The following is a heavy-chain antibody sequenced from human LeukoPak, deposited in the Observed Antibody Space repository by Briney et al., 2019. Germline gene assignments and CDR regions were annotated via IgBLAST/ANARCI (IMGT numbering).Heavy chain of an antibody. D-gene: IGHD1-26*01. CDR3: ARDPYSGNYGAYYYYYMDV. CDR1: GFIVNTNY. CDR2: IYADGNT. Sequence: GGSLRLSCAASGFIVNTNYMTWVRQAPGRGLEWVSFIYADGNTYYADSAKGRFTISRDNAKSSLYLQMDSLRAEDTAVYYCARDPYSGNYGAYYYYYMDVWGKGTTVTISS. J-gene: IGHJ6*03. V-gene: IGHV3-53*01.